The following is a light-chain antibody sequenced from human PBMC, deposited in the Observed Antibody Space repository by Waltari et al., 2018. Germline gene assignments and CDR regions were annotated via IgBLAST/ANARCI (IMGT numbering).Light chain of an antibody. V-gene: IGKV3-11*01. CDR1: QSVNNY. J-gene: IGKJ4*01. Sequence: DIVLTQSPATLSLSPGERATLSCRASQSVNNYLAWYKQKPGQAPRLLIYGASNRATGIPARFSGSGSGTDFTLTISTLEPEDFAVYYCQQRRNWPLTFGGGTKVEIK. CDR2: GAS. CDR3: QQRRNWPLT.